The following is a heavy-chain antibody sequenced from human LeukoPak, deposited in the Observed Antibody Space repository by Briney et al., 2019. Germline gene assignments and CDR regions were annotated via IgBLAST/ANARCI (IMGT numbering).Heavy chain of an antibody. CDR3: ARVPARYLDY. J-gene: IGHJ4*02. Sequence: SETLSLTCTVSGYSISSGYYWGWIRQPPGKGLEWIGGIYHSGSTYYNPSLKSRVTISVDTSKNQFSLKLTSVTAADTAVYYCARVPARYLDYWGQGTLVTVSS. CDR1: GYSISSGYY. CDR2: IYHSGST. V-gene: IGHV4-38-2*02.